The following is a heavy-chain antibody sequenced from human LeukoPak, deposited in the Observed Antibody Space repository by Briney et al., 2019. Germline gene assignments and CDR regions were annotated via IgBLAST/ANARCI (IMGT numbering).Heavy chain of an antibody. CDR1: GFTFSSYA. D-gene: IGHD1-7*01. V-gene: IGHV3-30*04. Sequence: GGSLRLSCAAPGFTFSSYAMHRVRQAPGKGLEWGAVISFDGSNKYYADSVRGRFTISRDNSKNTLFLQMNSLRAEDTTVYYCAREFVGTTTSFDYWGQGTLVTVSS. J-gene: IGHJ4*02. CDR2: ISFDGSNK. CDR3: AREFVGTTTSFDY.